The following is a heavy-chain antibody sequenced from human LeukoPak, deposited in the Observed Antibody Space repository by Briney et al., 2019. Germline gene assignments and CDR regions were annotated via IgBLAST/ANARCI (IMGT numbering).Heavy chain of an antibody. CDR2: IYSSGTT. CDR3: ARADAFDI. Sequence: GGSLRLSCAASGFTVSSNYMSWVRQAPGKGLEWVSVIYSSGTTYYAGSVKGRFTISRDNSKNTLYLQMNSLTAEDTAVYYCARADAFDIWGQGTMVTVSS. CDR1: GFTVSSNY. J-gene: IGHJ3*02. V-gene: IGHV3-53*01.